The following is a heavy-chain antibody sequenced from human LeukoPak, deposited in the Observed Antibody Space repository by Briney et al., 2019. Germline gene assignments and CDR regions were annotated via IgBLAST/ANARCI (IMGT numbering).Heavy chain of an antibody. Sequence: SETLSLTCTISGGSLSSYYWTRARQPPGKGLEWIGYIYSSGSTNYNPSLKSRVTISIDTSKNQFSLNLSSVTAADTAVYYCARARIPGYSSGFDYWGQGTLVTVSS. D-gene: IGHD6-19*01. CDR1: GGSLSSYY. CDR3: ARARIPGYSSGFDY. CDR2: IYSSGST. V-gene: IGHV4-59*01. J-gene: IGHJ4*02.